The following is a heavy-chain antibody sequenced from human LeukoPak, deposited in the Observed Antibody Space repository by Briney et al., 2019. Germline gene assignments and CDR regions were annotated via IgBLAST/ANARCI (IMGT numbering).Heavy chain of an antibody. CDR1: GFTFSSYA. D-gene: IGHD1-26*01. CDR2: ISYDGSNK. CDR3: ARGGGYYAIDY. V-gene: IGHV3-30*14. J-gene: IGHJ4*02. Sequence: PGGFLRLSCAASGFTFSSYAMHWVRQAPGKGLEWVAVISYDGSNKYYADSVKGRFTISRDNSKNTLYLQMNNLRAEDTAVCYCARGGGYYAIDYWGQGTLVTVSS.